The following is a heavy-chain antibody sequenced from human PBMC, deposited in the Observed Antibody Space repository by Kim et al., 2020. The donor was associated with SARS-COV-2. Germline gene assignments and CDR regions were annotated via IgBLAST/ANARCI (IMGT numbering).Heavy chain of an antibody. J-gene: IGHJ4*02. Sequence: YSPSLKSRLTITKDTSKNQVVITMTNMDPVDTATYYCAHRVSSPAGPYFDYWGQGTLVTVSS. V-gene: IGHV2-5*01. CDR3: AHRVSSPAGPYFDY. D-gene: IGHD2-2*01.